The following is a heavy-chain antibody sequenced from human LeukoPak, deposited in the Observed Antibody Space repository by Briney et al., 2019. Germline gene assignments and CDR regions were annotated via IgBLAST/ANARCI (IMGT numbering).Heavy chain of an antibody. CDR2: ISGDSGST. CDR3: ARDTEGYTYGYYYYGMDV. V-gene: IGHV3-43*02. Sequence: PGGSLRLSCAASGFTFDDCAMHWVRQAPGKGLEWVSLISGDSGSTYYADSVKGRFTISRDNSKNSLFLQMNSLRNDDTALYYCARDTEGYTYGYYYYGMDVWGQGTTVTVSS. D-gene: IGHD5-18*01. CDR1: GFTFDDCA. J-gene: IGHJ6*02.